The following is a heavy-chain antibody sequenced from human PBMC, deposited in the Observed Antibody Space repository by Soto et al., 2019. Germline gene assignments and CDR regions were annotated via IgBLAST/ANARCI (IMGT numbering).Heavy chain of an antibody. CDR3: ARGKRVRAYYYYGMDV. CDR1: GGTFSGYY. J-gene: IGHJ6*02. CDR2: INHSGST. Sequence: PSETLSLTCAVYGGTFSGYYWSWIRQPPGKGLEWIGEINHSGSTNYNPSLKSRVTISVDTSKNQFSLKLSSVTAADTAVYYCARGKRVRAYYYYGMDVWGQGTTVTVSS. V-gene: IGHV4-34*01. D-gene: IGHD4-4*01.